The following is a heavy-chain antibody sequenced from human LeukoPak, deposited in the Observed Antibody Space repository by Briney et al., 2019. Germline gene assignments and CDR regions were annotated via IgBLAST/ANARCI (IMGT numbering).Heavy chain of an antibody. CDR2: IWYDGSNK. CDR1: GFTFSSYG. Sequence: PGGSLRLSCAASGFTFSSYGIHWVRQAPGKGLEWVAVIWYDGSNKYYADSVKGRFTISRDNSKNTLYLQINSLRAEDTAVYYCARDCTAMATHDAFDIWGQGTMVTVSS. V-gene: IGHV3-33*01. CDR3: ARDCTAMATHDAFDI. D-gene: IGHD5-18*01. J-gene: IGHJ3*02.